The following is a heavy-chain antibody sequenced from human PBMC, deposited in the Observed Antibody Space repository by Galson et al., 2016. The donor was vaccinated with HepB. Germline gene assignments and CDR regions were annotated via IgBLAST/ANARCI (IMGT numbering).Heavy chain of an antibody. CDR3: AKTDLWSGPHYFDS. V-gene: IGHV1-46*01. CDR1: GHMSTTYY. Sequence: SVKVSCKASGHMSTTYYINWVRQAPGQGLEWMGITNPSESRTRYAQNFQGRLTMTKDTSTTTVYMELSSLRSADTALYYCAKTDLWSGPHYFDSWGQGTQVTVSS. D-gene: IGHD3-3*01. CDR2: TNPSESRT. J-gene: IGHJ4*02.